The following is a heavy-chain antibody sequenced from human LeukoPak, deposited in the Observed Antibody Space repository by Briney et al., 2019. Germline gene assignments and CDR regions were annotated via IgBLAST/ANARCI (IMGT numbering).Heavy chain of an antibody. CDR3: ARDKDSVTNHAKIRYDV. CDR1: GGSISSYY. V-gene: IGHV4-59*12. Sequence: SETLSLTCTVSGGSISSYYWSWIRQPPGKGLEWIGYISYSGSTNYSPSPKSRLSISVDTSKNQISLKLSSVTAADTAVYYCARDKDSVTNHAKIRYDVWGQGTMVTVSS. J-gene: IGHJ3*01. CDR2: ISYSGST. D-gene: IGHD2-15*01.